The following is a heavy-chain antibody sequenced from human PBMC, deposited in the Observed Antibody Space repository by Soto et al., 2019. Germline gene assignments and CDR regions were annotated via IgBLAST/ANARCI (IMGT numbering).Heavy chain of an antibody. CDR2: IYYSGST. CDR3: ARSSSMVRGVIIT. V-gene: IGHV4-30-4*01. J-gene: IGHJ4*02. CDR1: GGSISSGNYY. Sequence: SETLSLTCTVSGGSISSGNYYWSWIRQPPGKGLEWIGYIYYSGSTYYNPSLKSRVTISVDTSKNQFSLKLSSVTAADTAVYYCARSSSMVRGVIITWGQGTLVTVSS. D-gene: IGHD3-10*01.